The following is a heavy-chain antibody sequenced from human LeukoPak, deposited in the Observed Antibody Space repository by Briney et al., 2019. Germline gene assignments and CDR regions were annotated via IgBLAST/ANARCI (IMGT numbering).Heavy chain of an antibody. D-gene: IGHD3-9*01. V-gene: IGHV1-18*01. CDR2: ISGYNGKT. J-gene: IGHJ4*02. CDR3: ARGRRYFDWLLDPYFDY. Sequence: ASVKVSCKASGYTFNTYGITWVRQAPGQGLEWMGWISGYNGKTKYAQKLQGRVTMTTDTSTSTAYMELRSLRSDDTAVYYCARGRRYFDWLLDPYFDYWGQGTLVTVSS. CDR1: GYTFNTYG.